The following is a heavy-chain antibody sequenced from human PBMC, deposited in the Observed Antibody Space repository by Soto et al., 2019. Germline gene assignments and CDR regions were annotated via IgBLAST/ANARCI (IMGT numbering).Heavy chain of an antibody. Sequence: QVQLVESGGGVVQPGKSLRLSCAAAGFIFRSYGVHWVRQAPGKGLKWVAVISHDGSNAYYADAVNGRFTISRDNAKNTVYLQMNSLRAEDTAVYYCAKQGIEVAGTDYFDYWGQGALVTVAS. CDR2: ISHDGSNA. D-gene: IGHD6-19*01. V-gene: IGHV3-30*18. J-gene: IGHJ4*02. CDR3: AKQGIEVAGTDYFDY. CDR1: GFIFRSYG.